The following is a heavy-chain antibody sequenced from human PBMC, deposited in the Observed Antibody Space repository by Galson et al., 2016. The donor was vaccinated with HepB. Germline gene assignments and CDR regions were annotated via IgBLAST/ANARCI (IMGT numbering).Heavy chain of an antibody. CDR2: ISGSTGRT. CDR3: AKESPKNAGGAFDI. V-gene: IGHV3-23*01. Sequence: SLRLSCAASGFTFSNYAMSWVRQAPGKGLEGVSAISGSTGRTYYADSVKGHFTISRDNYKNTLYRQMNSLRAGDTALYYCAKESPKNAGGAFDIWGQGTMVTVSS. CDR1: GFTFSNYA. J-gene: IGHJ3*02. D-gene: IGHD1-1*01.